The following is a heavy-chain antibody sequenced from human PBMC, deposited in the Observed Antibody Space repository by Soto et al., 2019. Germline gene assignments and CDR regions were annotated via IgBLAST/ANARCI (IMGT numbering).Heavy chain of an antibody. CDR3: ARVIPYYFDY. V-gene: IGHV4-61*01. CDR2: ISDIAYT. CDR1: GGSMTYITNHH. J-gene: IGHJ4*02. Sequence: SETLSLTCTVSGGSMTYITNHHCSWFRLPPGKGLEWIGYISDIAYTSYNPSLKSRVTISVDTSKNRFSLKLSSVTAADTAVYYCARVIPYYFDYWGPGTLVTVCS.